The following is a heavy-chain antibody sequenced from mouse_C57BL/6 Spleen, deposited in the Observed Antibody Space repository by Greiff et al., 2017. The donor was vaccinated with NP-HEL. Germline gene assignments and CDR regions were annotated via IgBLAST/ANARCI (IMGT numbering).Heavy chain of an antibody. Sequence: QVQLQQSGAELVRPGVEGTMDGKVVGCTVTDDESHWVRVVPVHGLEWIGAIDPEGGGTAYNQKFKGKAILTADKSSSTAYMALRSLTSEDSAVYYCTTGNGGYFDVWGTGTTVTVSS. CDR3: TTGNGGYFDV. CDR2: IDPEGGGT. J-gene: IGHJ1*03. V-gene: IGHV1-15*01. D-gene: IGHD2-1*01. CDR1: GCTVTDDE.